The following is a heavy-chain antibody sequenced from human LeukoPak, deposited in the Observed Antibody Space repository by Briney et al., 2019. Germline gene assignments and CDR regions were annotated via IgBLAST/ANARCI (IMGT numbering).Heavy chain of an antibody. D-gene: IGHD3-16*01. Sequence: GGSLRLSCAASGFTFSTSWMSWVRQAPGKGLEWVAKIKHDGNERYYVDSVKGRSTISRDNAKTSLYLQMNSLRDGDTAVYYCARGTGLGDWGQGALVIVSS. CDR3: ARGTGLGD. CDR1: GFTFSTSW. CDR2: IKHDGNER. J-gene: IGHJ4*02. V-gene: IGHV3-7*01.